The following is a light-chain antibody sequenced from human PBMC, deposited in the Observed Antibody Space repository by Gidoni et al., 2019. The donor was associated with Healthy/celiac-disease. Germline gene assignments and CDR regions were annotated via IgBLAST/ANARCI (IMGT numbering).Light chain of an antibody. CDR3: QQSYSTPLT. CDR1: QSISSY. CDR2: AAS. Sequence: DIQMTQSPSSLSASVGDRVTITGRASQSISSYLNWYQQKPGKAPKLLIYAASSLQSGVPARFSGSGSGTEFTLTISSLQPEDFETYYCQQSYSTPLTFGPGTKVDIK. J-gene: IGKJ3*01. V-gene: IGKV1-39*01.